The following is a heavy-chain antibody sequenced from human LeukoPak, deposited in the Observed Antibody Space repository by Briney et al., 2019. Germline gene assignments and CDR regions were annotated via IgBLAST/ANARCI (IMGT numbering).Heavy chain of an antibody. CDR3: ASGGPGTPSGYFDY. Sequence: GASVKVSCKASGGTFSSYAISWVRQAPGQGLEWMGGIIPIFGTANYAQKFQGRVTITADESTSTAYMELSSLRSEDTAVYYCASGGPGTPSGYFDYWGQGTLVTVSS. V-gene: IGHV1-69*13. D-gene: IGHD2-15*01. J-gene: IGHJ4*02. CDR2: IIPIFGTA. CDR1: GGTFSSYA.